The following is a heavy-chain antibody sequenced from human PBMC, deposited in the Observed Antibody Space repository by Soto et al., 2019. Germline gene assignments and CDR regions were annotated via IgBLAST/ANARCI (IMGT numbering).Heavy chain of an antibody. CDR1: GGSISSGDYY. J-gene: IGHJ6*02. V-gene: IGHV4-30-4*01. D-gene: IGHD3-10*01. CDR2: IYYSGST. CDR3: ARGPPLGERLWFGESHYYYYYGMDV. Sequence: PSETLSLTCTVSGGSISSGDYYWSWIRQPPGKGLEWIGYIYYSGSTYYNPSLKSRVTISVDTSKNQFSLKLSSVTAADTAVYYCARGPPLGERLWFGESHYYYYYGMDVWGQGTTVTVPS.